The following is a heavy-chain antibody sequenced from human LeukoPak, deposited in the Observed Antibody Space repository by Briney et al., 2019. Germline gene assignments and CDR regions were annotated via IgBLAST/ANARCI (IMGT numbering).Heavy chain of an antibody. CDR2: ISNDGSET. CDR1: GFVFSRYG. CDR3: ARDSETGSLDY. D-gene: IGHD1-26*01. V-gene: IGHV3-30*03. Sequence: GSLRLSCVASGFVFSRYGMHWVRQAPGKGLEWVAIISNDGSETYYVDSVKGRFTISRDNSKNMLYLQINSLRVEDTAVYYCARDSETGSLDYWGQGSLVTVSS. J-gene: IGHJ4*02.